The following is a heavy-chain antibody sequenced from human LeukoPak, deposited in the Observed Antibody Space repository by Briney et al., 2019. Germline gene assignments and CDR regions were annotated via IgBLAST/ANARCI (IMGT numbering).Heavy chain of an antibody. J-gene: IGHJ4*02. CDR2: ISSSSSYI. Sequence: GGSLRLSCAASGFTFSSYSMNWVRQAPGKGLEWVSSISSSSSYIYYADSVKGRFTISRDNAKNSLYLQMNSLRAEDTAVYYCAKIQASFYGGKARNYFDYWGQGTLVTVSS. CDR1: GFTFSSYS. D-gene: IGHD4-23*01. CDR3: AKIQASFYGGKARNYFDY. V-gene: IGHV3-21*01.